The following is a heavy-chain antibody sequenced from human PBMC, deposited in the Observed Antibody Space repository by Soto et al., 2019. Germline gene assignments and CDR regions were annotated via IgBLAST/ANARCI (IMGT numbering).Heavy chain of an antibody. CDR1: GGTFSSYA. J-gene: IGHJ6*02. V-gene: IGHV1-69*01. CDR3: ARAPLRRRDLYCYGMDV. CDR2: IIPIFGTA. Sequence: QVQLVQSGAEVKKPGSSVKVSCKASGGTFSSYAISWVRQAPGQGLEWMGGIIPIFGTANYAQKFQGRVTITADESTSTAYMELSSLRSEDTAVYYCARAPLRRRDLYCYGMDVWGQGTTVTVSS. D-gene: IGHD3-16*01.